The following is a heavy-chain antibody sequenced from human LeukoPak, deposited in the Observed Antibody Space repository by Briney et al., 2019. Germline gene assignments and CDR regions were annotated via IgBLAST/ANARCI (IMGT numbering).Heavy chain of an antibody. D-gene: IGHD2-2*01. CDR3: AREGYCSSTSCYGFDI. V-gene: IGHV3-21*01. CDR2: ISSSSSYI. Sequence: GGSLRLSCAASGFTFSSYSMNWVRQAPGKGLEWVSSISSSSSYIYYADSVKGRFTISRDNAKNSLYLQMNSLRAEDTAVYYCAREGYCSSTSCYGFDIWGQGTTVTVSS. J-gene: IGHJ3*02. CDR1: GFTFSSYS.